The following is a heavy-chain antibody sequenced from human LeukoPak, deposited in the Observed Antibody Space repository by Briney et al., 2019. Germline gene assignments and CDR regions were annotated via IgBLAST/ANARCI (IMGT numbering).Heavy chain of an antibody. V-gene: IGHV1-69*13. D-gene: IGHD3-10*01. CDR2: IIPIFGTA. J-gene: IGHJ4*02. CDR3: AREGGEEGFGELCLDY. CDR1: GGTFSSYA. Sequence: SVKVSCKASGGTFSSYAISWVRQAPGQGLEWMGGIIPIFGTANYAQKFQGRVTITADESTSTAYMELRSLRSDDTAVYYCAREGGEEGFGELCLDYWGQGTLVTVSS.